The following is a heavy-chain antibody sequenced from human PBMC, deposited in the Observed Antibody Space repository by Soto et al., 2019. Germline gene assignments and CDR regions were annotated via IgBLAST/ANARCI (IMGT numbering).Heavy chain of an antibody. J-gene: IGHJ5*02. V-gene: IGHV2-26*04. CDR1: GFSLSNAGLG. D-gene: IGHD6-13*01. CDR2: IFSNDEK. CDR3: ASTYSTSWYWFDP. Sequence: QVTVKESGPVLVKPTETLTLTCTVSGFSLSNAGLGVSWIRQPPGKALEWLAHIFSNDEKSYSTSLKSRLTISXDXAKRQVVLTMTNMDPLDTATYYCASTYSTSWYWFDPWGQGTLVTVSS.